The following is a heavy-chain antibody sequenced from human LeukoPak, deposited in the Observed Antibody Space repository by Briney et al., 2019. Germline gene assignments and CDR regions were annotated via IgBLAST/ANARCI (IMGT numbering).Heavy chain of an antibody. Sequence: GSLVLSCAASGFTFSSYAMSWVRPAPGKGLGGVSAISGSGGSTYYADSVKGRFTISRDNSKNTLYLQMNSLRAEDTTVYYCAKAGVYYYYYYMDVWGKGTTVTVSS. CDR2: ISGSGGST. V-gene: IGHV3-23*01. CDR3: AKAGVYYYYYYMDV. D-gene: IGHD2-8*01. CDR1: GFTFSSYA. J-gene: IGHJ6*03.